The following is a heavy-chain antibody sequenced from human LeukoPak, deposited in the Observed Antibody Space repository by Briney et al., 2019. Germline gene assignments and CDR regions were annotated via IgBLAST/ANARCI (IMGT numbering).Heavy chain of an antibody. D-gene: IGHD2-2*01. V-gene: IGHV3-21*01. CDR3: ARVGDCSSTSCPHSRLDP. Sequence: GESLRLSCAASGFTFNTHVMNWVRQAPGKGLEWVSSISSGSSYIYYADSVKGRFTISRDNAKNSLYLQMNSLRAEDTAVYYCARVGDCSSTSCPHSRLDPWGQGTLVTVSS. CDR2: ISSGSSYI. J-gene: IGHJ5*02. CDR1: GFTFNTHV.